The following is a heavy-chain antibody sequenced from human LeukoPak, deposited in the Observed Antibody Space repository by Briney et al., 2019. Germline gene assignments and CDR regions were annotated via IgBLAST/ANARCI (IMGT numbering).Heavy chain of an antibody. Sequence: SETLSLTCTVSGGSISSYYWSWIRQPPGKGLEWIGYIYYSGSTNYNPSLKSRVTISVDTSKNQFSLKLRSVTAADTAVYHCARGIYYDTSGHYEGWYFDLWGRGTRVTVSS. V-gene: IGHV4-59*12. CDR3: ARGIYYDTSGHYEGWYFDL. CDR2: IYYSGST. CDR1: GGSISSYY. J-gene: IGHJ2*01. D-gene: IGHD3-22*01.